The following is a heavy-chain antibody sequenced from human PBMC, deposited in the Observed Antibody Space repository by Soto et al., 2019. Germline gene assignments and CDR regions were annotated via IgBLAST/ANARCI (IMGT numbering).Heavy chain of an antibody. Sequence: ASVKVSCKASGYTFTSYAMHWVRQAPGQRLEWMGRINAGNGNTKYSQKFQGSVTITRDTSASTAYMELSSLRSEDTAVYYCARVKSLGSGYYYPDKKPHYYGMDVWGQGTTVTVSS. D-gene: IGHD3-22*01. CDR2: INAGNGNT. J-gene: IGHJ6*02. CDR1: GYTFTSYA. CDR3: ARVKSLGSGYYYPDKKPHYYGMDV. V-gene: IGHV1-3*01.